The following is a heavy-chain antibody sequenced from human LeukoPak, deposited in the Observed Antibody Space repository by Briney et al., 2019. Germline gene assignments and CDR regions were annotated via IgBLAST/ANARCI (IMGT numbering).Heavy chain of an antibody. Sequence: PGGSLRLSCAASGFTSDRNAISWVRQAPGKGLEWVSTIGGSGDKTFYADSVKGRFTISRDNSKNMVHLQMNSLTGEDTALYYCVRRGDASSGWGDHDFWGQGALVTVSS. J-gene: IGHJ4*02. D-gene: IGHD6-19*01. CDR1: GFTSDRNA. CDR2: IGGSGDKT. V-gene: IGHV3-23*01. CDR3: VRRGDASSGWGDHDF.